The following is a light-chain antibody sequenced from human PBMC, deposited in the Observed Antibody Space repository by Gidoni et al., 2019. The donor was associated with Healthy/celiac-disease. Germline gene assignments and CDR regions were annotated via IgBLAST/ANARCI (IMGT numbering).Light chain of an antibody. Sequence: QSVLTPPPSASSTPGQRVTIACSGSSSNIGSNYVYWYQQLPGTAPKLLIYRNNQRPSGVPDRFSGSKSGTSASLAISGLRSEDEADYYCAAWDDSLSGWVFGGGTKLTV. CDR3: AAWDDSLSGWV. V-gene: IGLV1-47*01. CDR1: SSNIGSNY. CDR2: RNN. J-gene: IGLJ3*02.